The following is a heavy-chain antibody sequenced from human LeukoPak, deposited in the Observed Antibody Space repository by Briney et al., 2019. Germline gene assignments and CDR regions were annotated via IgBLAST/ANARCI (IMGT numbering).Heavy chain of an antibody. V-gene: IGHV3-11*01. Sequence: GGSLRLSCIASGFDFNNYNLNWIRQAPGKGLEWVSYISSSGSTIYYADSVKGRFTISRDNAKNSLYLQMNSLRAEDTAVYYCARDVYDFLNWFDPWGQGTLVTVSS. J-gene: IGHJ5*02. D-gene: IGHD3-3*01. CDR3: ARDVYDFLNWFDP. CDR1: GFDFNNYN. CDR2: ISSSGSTI.